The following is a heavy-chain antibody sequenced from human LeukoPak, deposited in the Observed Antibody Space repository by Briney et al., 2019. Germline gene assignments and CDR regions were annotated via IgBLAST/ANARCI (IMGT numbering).Heavy chain of an antibody. CDR1: GGSISSYY. Sequence: PSETLSLTCTVSGGSISSYYWSWIRQPAGKGLEWIGRIYTSGSTNYNPSLKSRVTISVDRSKNQFSLKLSSVTAADTAVYYCASSYYYDSSGYFAYDYWGQGTLVTVSS. D-gene: IGHD3-22*01. J-gene: IGHJ4*02. V-gene: IGHV4-4*07. CDR3: ASSYYYDSSGYFAYDY. CDR2: IYTSGST.